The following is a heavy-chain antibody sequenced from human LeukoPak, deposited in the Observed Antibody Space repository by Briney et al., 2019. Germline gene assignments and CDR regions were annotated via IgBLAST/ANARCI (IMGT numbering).Heavy chain of an antibody. CDR1: GFTFSNYW. V-gene: IGHV3-74*01. CDR2: IYSDGSST. Sequence: GGSLRLPCAASGFTFSNYWMHWARHPPGKGLVWVSRIYSDGSSTSYADSVKGRVTISRDNARNTLYLQMNSLRPEDTALYYCARSVGAIDHWGQGTLVTVSS. J-gene: IGHJ4*02. CDR3: ARSVGAIDH. D-gene: IGHD4-23*01.